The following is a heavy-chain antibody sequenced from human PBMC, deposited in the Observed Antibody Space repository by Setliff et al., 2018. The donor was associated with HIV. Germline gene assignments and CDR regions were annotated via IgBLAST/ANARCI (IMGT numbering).Heavy chain of an antibody. CDR2: IRYSGST. CDR1: RGSFSDFY. Sequence: LSLTCAVFRGSFSDFYWSWIRQPPGKGLEWIGEIRYSGSTVYNPSLKSRVTMSVDASKNLVSLNLNSVTAADTAIYYCARGVARQVVIDRWFDPWGQGTPVTVSS. D-gene: IGHD2-21*01. J-gene: IGHJ5*02. CDR3: ARGVARQVVIDRWFDP. V-gene: IGHV4-34*01.